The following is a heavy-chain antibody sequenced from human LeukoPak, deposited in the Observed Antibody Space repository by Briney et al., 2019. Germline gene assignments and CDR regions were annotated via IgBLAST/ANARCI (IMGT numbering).Heavy chain of an antibody. D-gene: IGHD5-12*01. V-gene: IGHV1-18*04. J-gene: IGHJ4*02. CDR1: GYTFTSCG. CDR3: AGRPLRGESIDY. CDR2: ISAYDGDT. Sequence: EASVKVSCKASGYTFTSCGISWVRQAPGQGLEWMGWISAYDGDTHYAQKLQDRVTMTTDTSTSTAYMELRSLRSDDTAVYYCAGRPLRGESIDYWGQGTLVTVSS.